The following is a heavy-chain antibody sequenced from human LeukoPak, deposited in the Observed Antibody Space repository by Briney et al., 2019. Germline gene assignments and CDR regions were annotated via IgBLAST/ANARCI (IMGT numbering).Heavy chain of an antibody. V-gene: IGHV1-45*02. CDR1: GYTFTYRY. J-gene: IGHJ4*02. CDR3: AKDYSTSWWFHY. Sequence: TAASVKVSCKASGYTFTYRYLHWVRQAPGQALEWMGWITPFNGNTNYAQKFQDRVTITRDRSMSTAYMELSSLRSEDTAIYYCAKDYSTSWWFHYWGQGTLVTVSS. CDR2: ITPFNGNT. D-gene: IGHD6-13*01.